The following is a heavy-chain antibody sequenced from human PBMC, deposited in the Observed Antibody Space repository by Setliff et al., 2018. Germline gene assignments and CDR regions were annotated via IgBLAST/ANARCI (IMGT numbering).Heavy chain of an antibody. D-gene: IGHD6-19*01. CDR1: GYTFTSYG. CDR2: ISAYNANT. Sequence: ASVKVSCKASGYTFTSYGISWVRQAPGQGLEWMGWISAYNANTNYAQKLQGRVTMTTDTSTSTAYMEPRSLRSDDTAVYYCARDKAKWLVFNRWFDPWGQGTLVTVSS. V-gene: IGHV1-18*01. J-gene: IGHJ5*02. CDR3: ARDKAKWLVFNRWFDP.